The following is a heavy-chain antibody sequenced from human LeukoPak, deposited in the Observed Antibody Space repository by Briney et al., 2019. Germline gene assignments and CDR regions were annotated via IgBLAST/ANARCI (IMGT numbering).Heavy chain of an antibody. CDR1: GFTFSDYA. V-gene: IGHV3-23*01. Sequence: GGSLRLSCAASGFTFSDYAMSWVRQAPGKGLEWVSGITTSGASTYYADSVKGRFTISRDNAKNSLYLQMNSLRDEDTAVYYCARRYCSSTSCYTDYWGQGTLVTVSS. CDR2: ITTSGAST. J-gene: IGHJ4*02. D-gene: IGHD2-2*02. CDR3: ARRYCSSTSCYTDY.